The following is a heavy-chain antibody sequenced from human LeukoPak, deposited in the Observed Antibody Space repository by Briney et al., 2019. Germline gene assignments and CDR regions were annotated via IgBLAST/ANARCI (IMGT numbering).Heavy chain of an antibody. CDR1: GFTFSSYS. D-gene: IGHD1-26*01. CDR3: ARDSRSGATY. V-gene: IGHV3-53*01. Sequence: PGGSLRLSCAASGFTFSSYSMNWVRQAPGKGLEWVSVIYSGGSTYYADSVKGRFTISRDNSKNTLYLQMNSLRAEDTAVYYCARDSRSGATYWGQGTLVTVSS. J-gene: IGHJ4*02. CDR2: IYSGGST.